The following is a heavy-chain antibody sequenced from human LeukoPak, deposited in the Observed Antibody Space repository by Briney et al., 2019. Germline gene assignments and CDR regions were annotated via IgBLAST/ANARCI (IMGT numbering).Heavy chain of an antibody. V-gene: IGHV6-1*01. CDR3: ARGFRYAFDY. J-gene: IGHJ4*02. CDR1: GDSVSSNSAA. D-gene: IGHD1-1*01. CDR2: TYYRSKWYN. Sequence: SQTLSLTCAISGDSVSSNSAAWNWIRQSPSRGLEWLGRTYYRSKWYNDYAVSVKSRIIISPDISKNQFSLQLNSVTPEDTAVYCCARGFRYAFDYWGQGTLVTVSS.